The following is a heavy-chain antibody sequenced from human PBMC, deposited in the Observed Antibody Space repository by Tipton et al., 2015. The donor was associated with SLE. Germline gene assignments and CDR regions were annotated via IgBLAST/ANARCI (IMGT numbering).Heavy chain of an antibody. CDR3: ARGRSSTMYGLDI. J-gene: IGHJ6*02. Sequence: WVRQTPGKGLEWIGSIYYTGTTTYYNSFLKSRVTMSVDTSKNQFSLRLTSVIAADTAVYYCARGRSSTMYGLDIWGQGTAVTVSS. CDR2: IYYTGTTT. D-gene: IGHD2/OR15-2a*01. V-gene: IGHV4-39*07.